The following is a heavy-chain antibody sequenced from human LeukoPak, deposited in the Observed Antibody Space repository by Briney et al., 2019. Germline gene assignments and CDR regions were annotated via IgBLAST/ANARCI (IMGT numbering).Heavy chain of an antibody. CDR1: GFIFSSYS. CDR3: ARGQDTVITSRDAFDI. CDR2: ISTSSIYI. J-gene: IGHJ3*02. D-gene: IGHD4-23*01. V-gene: IGHV3-21*01. Sequence: GGSLRLSCAVSGFIFSSYSMNWVRQAPGKGLEWVSSISTSSIYIYYADSVKGRFTISRDNAKNSLYLQMNSLRAEDTAVYYCARGQDTVITSRDAFDIWGQGTMVTVSS.